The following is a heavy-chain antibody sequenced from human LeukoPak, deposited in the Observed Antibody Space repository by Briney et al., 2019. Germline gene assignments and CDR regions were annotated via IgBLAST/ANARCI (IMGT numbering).Heavy chain of an antibody. J-gene: IGHJ3*02. D-gene: IGHD3-22*01. Sequence: PSETLSLTCTVSGGSISSDYWSWIRQPPGKGLEWIGEINHSGSTNYNPSLKSRVTISVDTSKNQFSLKPSSVTAADTAVYYCARVMIVVGLDAFDIWGQGTMVTVSS. CDR2: INHSGST. CDR1: GGSISSDY. V-gene: IGHV4-34*01. CDR3: ARVMIVVGLDAFDI.